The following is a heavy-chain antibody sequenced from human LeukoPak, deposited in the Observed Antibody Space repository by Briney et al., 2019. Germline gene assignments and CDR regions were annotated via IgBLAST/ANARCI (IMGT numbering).Heavy chain of an antibody. CDR1: GGSISSGDYY. D-gene: IGHD6-13*01. J-gene: IGHJ6*03. CDR3: ARVGSSWYDYYYYYMDV. CDR2: IYYSGST. V-gene: IGHV4-30-4*08. Sequence: SQTLSPTCTVSGGSISSGDYYWSWIRQPPGKGLEWIGYIYYSGSTYYNPSLKSRVTISVDTSKNQFSLKLSSVTAADTAVYYCARVGSSWYDYYYYYMDVWGKGTTVTVSS.